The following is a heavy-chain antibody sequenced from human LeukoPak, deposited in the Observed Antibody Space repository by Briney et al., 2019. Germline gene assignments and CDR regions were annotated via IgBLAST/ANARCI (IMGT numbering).Heavy chain of an antibody. V-gene: IGHV4-39*07. CDR3: ARGLYGSNEYSGYEGRASRLYYFDY. CDR2: IYYSGSA. D-gene: IGHD5-12*01. J-gene: IGHJ4*02. Sequence: SETLSLTCTVSGGSVNSGTYYWSWIRQPPGKGLEWIGNIYYSGSAYYNPSLKSRVTMSVDTSKNQFSLKLSSVTAAATAVYYCARGLYGSNEYSGYEGRASRLYYFDYWGQGTLVTVSS. CDR1: GGSVNSGTYY.